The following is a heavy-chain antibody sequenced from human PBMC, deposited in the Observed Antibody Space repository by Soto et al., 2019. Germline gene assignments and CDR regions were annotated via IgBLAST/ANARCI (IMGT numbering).Heavy chain of an antibody. V-gene: IGHV1-24*01. CDR3: ATMPLIVAVSGRLDY. Sequence: ASVKVSCKVSGYTLTELSMHWVRPTPGKGLEWMGNFGPEDAETIFAQKFQGRATLTADTSTHTAYMELNSLRSEDTAVYYCATMPLIVAVSGRLDYWGQGTLVTVSS. J-gene: IGHJ4*02. CDR2: FGPEDAET. CDR1: GYTLTELS. D-gene: IGHD6-19*01.